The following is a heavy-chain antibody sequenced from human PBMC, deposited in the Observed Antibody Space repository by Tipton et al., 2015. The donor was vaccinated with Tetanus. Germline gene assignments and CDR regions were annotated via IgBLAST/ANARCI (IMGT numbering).Heavy chain of an antibody. V-gene: IGHV4-31*03. CDR2: IYYTELT. CDR1: GASINAGGYL. CDR3: ARDRHPYRISGAFRGNDALDI. D-gene: IGHD1-26*01. Sequence: TLSLTCTVSGASINAGGYLWTWVRQHPGKGLEWIGNIYYTELTFYHPSLNGRVSMSLDTSKNLFALRLASVTAADTAVYYCARDRHPYRISGAFRGNDALDIWGPGALVTVSS. J-gene: IGHJ3*02.